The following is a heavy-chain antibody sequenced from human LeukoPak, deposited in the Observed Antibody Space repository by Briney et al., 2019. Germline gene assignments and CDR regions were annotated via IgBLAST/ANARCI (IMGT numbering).Heavy chain of an antibody. J-gene: IGHJ3*01. Sequence: SGGSLRPSCAASGFTFSSYAMHWVRQAPGKGLEWVAVISYDGSNEFYADSVKGRFTTSRDNLKNTLYLQMNSLTNEDTAVYFCTRDPAEIVVVADSGDAFDVWGPGTLVTVSS. CDR3: TRDPAEIVVVADSGDAFDV. V-gene: IGHV3-30-3*01. D-gene: IGHD2-15*01. CDR1: GFTFSSYA. CDR2: ISYDGSNE.